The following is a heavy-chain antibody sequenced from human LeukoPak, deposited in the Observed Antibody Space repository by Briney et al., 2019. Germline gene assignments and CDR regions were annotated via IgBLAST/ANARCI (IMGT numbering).Heavy chain of an antibody. CDR3: ARTARLRYYDSSGYFPYYFDY. J-gene: IGHJ4*02. V-gene: IGHV1-46*01. CDR1: GYTFTSYY. CDR2: INPSGGNT. D-gene: IGHD3-22*01. Sequence: ASVKVSCKASGYTFTSYYMHWVRQAPGQGLEWMGIINPSGGNTSYAQKFQGRVTMTRDTSTSTVYMELSSLRSEDTAVYYCARTARLRYYDSSGYFPYYFDYWGQGTLVTVSS.